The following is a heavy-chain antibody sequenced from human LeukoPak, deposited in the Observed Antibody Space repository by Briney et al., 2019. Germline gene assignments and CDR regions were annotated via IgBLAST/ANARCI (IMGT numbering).Heavy chain of an antibody. J-gene: IGHJ4*02. CDR1: GFTFSSYA. CDR3: AKNNGGSGYSAADY. D-gene: IGHD2-15*01. CDR2: ITAGGGTT. V-gene: IGHV3-23*01. Sequence: PGGSLRLSCAASGFTFSSYAMTWVRQAPGKGPEWVSSITAGGGTTYYAESVKGRFTISRDNSKTTPYVQMNSLRAEDTAVYCCAKNNGGSGYSAADYWGQGTLVIVSS.